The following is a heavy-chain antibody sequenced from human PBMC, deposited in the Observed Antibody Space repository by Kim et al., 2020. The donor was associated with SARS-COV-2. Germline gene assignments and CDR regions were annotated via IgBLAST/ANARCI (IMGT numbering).Heavy chain of an antibody. V-gene: IGHV4-39*01. CDR2: IHYSGST. Sequence: SETLSLTCTVSGGSISNNNYYWGWIRQPPGKGLEWIGAIHYSGSTSYNPSLKSRVTISVDTSRNQFSLNLNSVTAADTAVYFCARRRYGSELDYWGQGTLVTVSS. CDR1: GGSISNNNYY. J-gene: IGHJ4*02. CDR3: ARRRYGSELDY. D-gene: IGHD3-10*01.